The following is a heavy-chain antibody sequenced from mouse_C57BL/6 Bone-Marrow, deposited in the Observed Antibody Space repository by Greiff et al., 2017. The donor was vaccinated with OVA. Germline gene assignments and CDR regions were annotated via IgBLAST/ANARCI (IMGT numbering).Heavy chain of an antibody. J-gene: IGHJ2*01. V-gene: IGHV1-55*01. Sequence: QVQLQQPGAELVKPGASVKMSCKASGYTFTSYWITWVKQRPGQGLAWIGDIYPGRGITTYNEKFKSTATLTVDTSSSTAYMQLSSLTSEDSAVYYCARWLPLDYWGQGTTLTVSS. CDR1: GYTFTSYW. CDR2: IYPGRGIT. D-gene: IGHD2-3*01. CDR3: ARWLPLDY.